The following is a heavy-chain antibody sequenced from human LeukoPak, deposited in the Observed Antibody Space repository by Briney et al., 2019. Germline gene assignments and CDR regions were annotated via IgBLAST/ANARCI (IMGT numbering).Heavy chain of an antibody. V-gene: IGHV3-15*01. CDR3: TTVYDSSGYNSPYAFDI. J-gene: IGHJ3*02. D-gene: IGHD3-22*01. CDR2: IKSKTDGGTT. CDR1: GFTFSNAW. Sequence: GGSLRLTCAASGFTFSNAWMSWVRQAPGKGLEWVGRIKSKTDGGTTDYAAPVKGRFTISRDDSKNTLYLQMNSLKTEDTAVYYCTTVYDSSGYNSPYAFDIWGQGTMVTVSS.